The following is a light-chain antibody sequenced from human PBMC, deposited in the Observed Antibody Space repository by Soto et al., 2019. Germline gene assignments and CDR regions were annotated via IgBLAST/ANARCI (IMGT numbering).Light chain of an antibody. Sequence: DIPMTQSPSSLSASVGDRVTITCRASRTITMNLNWYQQKSGQAPKLLINAASTLRSGVPSMFSGRGPGKDFALTIDSLQPEDFATYYCQQSYNSPFNFGPGTKVDMK. CDR1: RTITMN. V-gene: IGKV1-39*01. CDR2: AAS. J-gene: IGKJ3*01. CDR3: QQSYNSPFN.